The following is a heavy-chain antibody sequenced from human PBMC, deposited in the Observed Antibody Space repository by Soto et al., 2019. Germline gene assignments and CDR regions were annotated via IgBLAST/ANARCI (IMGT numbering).Heavy chain of an antibody. D-gene: IGHD5-18*01. CDR2: ITASNGNT. V-gene: IGHV1-18*04. CDR3: ARGNSYGSFWYFDL. CDR1: GFSFPTYG. J-gene: IGHJ2*01. Sequence: RASVKVSCKASGFSFPTYGITWVRQAPGQGLEWMGWITASNGNTHYAQNPQGRVTMTTDTSTSTAYMELWRLSSDDTAVYYCARGNSYGSFWYFDLWGRGTLVTVSS.